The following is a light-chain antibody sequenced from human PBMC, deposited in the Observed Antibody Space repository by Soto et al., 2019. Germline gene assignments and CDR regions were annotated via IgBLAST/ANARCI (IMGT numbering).Light chain of an antibody. CDR1: QSVSSY. V-gene: IGKV3-11*01. CDR3: QQRSNWPVT. Sequence: EIVLTQSPATLSLSPEERATLSCRASQSVSSYLAWYQQKPGQAPRLLIYDASSRATGIPARFSGSGSGTDFTLTISSLEPQDFAVYYCQQRSNWPVTFGQGTRVEIK. J-gene: IGKJ1*01. CDR2: DAS.